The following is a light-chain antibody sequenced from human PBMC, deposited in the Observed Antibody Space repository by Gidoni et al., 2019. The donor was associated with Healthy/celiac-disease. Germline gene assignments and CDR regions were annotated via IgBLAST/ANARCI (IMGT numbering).Light chain of an antibody. J-gene: IGKJ1*01. CDR2: AAS. CDR3: QQSYSTPQT. CDR1: QSISSY. Sequence: DIQMTQSPSSLSASVGDRVTITCRASQSISSYLNWYQQKPGNAPKLLIYAASSLQSGVPSRFSGSGSGTDFTLTISSLQPEDFATYYCQQSYSTPQTFGQXTKVEIK. V-gene: IGKV1-39*01.